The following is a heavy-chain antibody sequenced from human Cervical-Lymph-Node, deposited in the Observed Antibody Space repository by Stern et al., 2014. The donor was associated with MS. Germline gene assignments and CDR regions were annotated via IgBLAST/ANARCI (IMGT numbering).Heavy chain of an antibody. CDR1: GYTFTDYY. Sequence: VQLVESGAEVKKPGASVKVSCKASGYTFTDYYVHWVRQGPGQWLEWMGWINPNTGGTNYAQKFQGRVTMTRDTSISTAYMELTRLRSDDTAVYYCERVGYDFWSGYYYYAMDVWGQGTTVTVSS. CDR3: ERVGYDFWSGYYYYAMDV. D-gene: IGHD3-3*01. V-gene: IGHV1-2*02. CDR2: INPNTGGT. J-gene: IGHJ6*02.